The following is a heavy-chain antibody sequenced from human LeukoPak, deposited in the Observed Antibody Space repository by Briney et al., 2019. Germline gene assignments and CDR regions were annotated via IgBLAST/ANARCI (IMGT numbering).Heavy chain of an antibody. V-gene: IGHV6-1*01. D-gene: IGHD3-10*01. CDR2: TYYRSKWYN. CDR1: GDSVSSSSAT. J-gene: IGHJ6*02. CDR3: ARDLRFGEGGMDV. Sequence: SQTLSLTCAISGDSVSSSSATWNWIRQSPSRGLEWLGRTYYRSKWYNDYALSVKSRISINPDTSKNQFSLHLNSVTPEDTAVYYCARDLRFGEGGMDVWGQGTTVTVSS.